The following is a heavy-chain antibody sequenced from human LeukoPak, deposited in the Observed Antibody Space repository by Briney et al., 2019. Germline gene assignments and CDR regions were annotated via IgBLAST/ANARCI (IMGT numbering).Heavy chain of an antibody. V-gene: IGHV4-34*01. Sequence: PSETLSLTCAVYGGSFSGYYWSWIRQPPGKGLEWIGEINHSGSTNYNPSLKSRVTISVDTSKNQFSLRLSSVTAADTAVYYCARGLGRYRIQLWFKNRFDPWGQGTLVTVSS. CDR2: INHSGST. D-gene: IGHD5-18*01. CDR3: ARGLGRYRIQLWFKNRFDP. CDR1: GGSFSGYY. J-gene: IGHJ5*02.